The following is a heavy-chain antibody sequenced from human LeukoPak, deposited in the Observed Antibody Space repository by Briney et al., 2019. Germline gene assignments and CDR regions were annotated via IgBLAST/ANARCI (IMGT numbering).Heavy chain of an antibody. CDR2: ISAYNGNT. D-gene: IGHD2-2*01. CDR3: ARDDADVVVPAAMRVGMDV. CDR1: AYTFTSYG. J-gene: IGHJ6*04. Sequence: ASVKVSCKASAYTFTSYGISWVRQAPGQGLEWMGRISAYNGNTNYAQKLQGRVTMTTDTSTSTAYMELRSLRSDDTAVYYCARDDADVVVPAAMRVGMDVWGKGTTVTVSS. V-gene: IGHV1-18*04.